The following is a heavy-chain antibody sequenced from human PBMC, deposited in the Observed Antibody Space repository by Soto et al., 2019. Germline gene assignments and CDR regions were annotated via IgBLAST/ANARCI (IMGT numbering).Heavy chain of an antibody. CDR1: GGTFSSYT. Sequence: GASVKVSCKASGGTFSSYTISWVRQAPGQGLEWMGRIIPILGIANYAQKFQGRVTITADKSTSTAYMELSSLRSEDTAVYYCAREEYYYGSGACFDDWGQGTLVTVSS. V-gene: IGHV1-69*04. D-gene: IGHD3-10*01. CDR3: AREEYYYGSGACFDD. CDR2: IIPILGIA. J-gene: IGHJ4*02.